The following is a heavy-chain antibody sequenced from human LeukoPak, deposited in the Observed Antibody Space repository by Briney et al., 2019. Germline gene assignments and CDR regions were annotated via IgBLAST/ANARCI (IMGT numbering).Heavy chain of an antibody. V-gene: IGHV3-48*04. CDR2: ISSSGTTM. CDR1: GFTFSSYS. CDR3: ARGFGYGFDY. J-gene: IGHJ4*02. D-gene: IGHD5-18*01. Sequence: GGSLRLSCAASGFTFSSYSMNWVRQAPGKGLEWVSYISSSGTTMYYADSMKGRFTISRNNAKNSLYLQVNSLRAEDTAVYYCARGFGYGFDYWGQGTLVTVSS.